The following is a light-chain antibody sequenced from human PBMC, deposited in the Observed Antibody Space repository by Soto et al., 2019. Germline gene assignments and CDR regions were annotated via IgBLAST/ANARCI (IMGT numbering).Light chain of an antibody. CDR1: QSVSIW. Sequence: GDSVPPSCRASQSVSIWLAWYQQKPGKAPKLLIYKASSLESGVPSRFSGSGSGTEFTLTISSLQPDDFATYYCQQYNSYWTSGQGTKADIK. V-gene: IGKV1-5*03. CDR3: QQYNSYWT. J-gene: IGKJ1*01. CDR2: KAS.